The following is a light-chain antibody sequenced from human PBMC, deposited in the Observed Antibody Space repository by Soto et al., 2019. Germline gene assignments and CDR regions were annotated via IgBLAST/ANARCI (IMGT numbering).Light chain of an antibody. J-gene: IGLJ2*01. V-gene: IGLV3-1*01. CDR1: KLGDKY. CDR2: QDN. Sequence: SYELTQPTSVSVSPGQTSSITCSGDKLGDKYAYWYQQRPGQSPVLVIYQDNKRPSGIPERFSGSNSGNTATLTISGTQAMDEADYYCQAWDTSTVVFGGGTKLTVL. CDR3: QAWDTSTVV.